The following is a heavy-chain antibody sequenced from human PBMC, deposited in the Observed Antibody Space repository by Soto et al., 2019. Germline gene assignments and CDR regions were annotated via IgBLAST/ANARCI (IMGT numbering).Heavy chain of an antibody. D-gene: IGHD5-12*01. J-gene: IGHJ4*01. CDR2: IKSKTDGGTR. CDR3: TTDRRVASPDPFNH. CDR1: GFTFSNAW. V-gene: IGHV3-15*01. Sequence: PGGSLRLSCAASGFTFSNAWISWVRQAAGKGLEWVGRIKSKTDGGTRGYAAPVKGRFTISIDDSKNTLYLQMNSMKTEDTAVFYCTTDRRVASPDPFNHWGQGTLVTV.